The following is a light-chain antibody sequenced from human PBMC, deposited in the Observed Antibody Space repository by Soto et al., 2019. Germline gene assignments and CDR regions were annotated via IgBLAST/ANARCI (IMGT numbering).Light chain of an antibody. Sequence: DIQMAQSPSSVSASVGDRVTITCRASQGIRSWLAWYQQKPGKVPKLLSYDASSLQSGVPSRFSGSGSGTDFTLTNSSLQPEDFANYYCQQANSFPITFGQGTLLEI. CDR2: DAS. J-gene: IGKJ5*01. CDR3: QQANSFPIT. V-gene: IGKV1D-12*01. CDR1: QGIRSW.